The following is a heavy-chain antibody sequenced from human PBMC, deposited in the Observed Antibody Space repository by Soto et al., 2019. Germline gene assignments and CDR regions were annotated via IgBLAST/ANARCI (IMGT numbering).Heavy chain of an antibody. D-gene: IGHD3-22*01. CDR2: MSSSSSTI. CDR3: ARASGYFDTSGYYGAFYYYGMDV. CDR1: GFTFSDYD. J-gene: IGHJ6*02. V-gene: IGHV3-48*02. Sequence: EVQLVESGGGLAQPGGSLRLSCAASGFTFSDYDMNWVRQAPGKGLEWVSYMSSSSSTIYYADSVKGRFTISRDNAKNSRYLQLNSLRDEDTAVYYCARASGYFDTSGYYGAFYYYGMDVWGQGTTVTVSS.